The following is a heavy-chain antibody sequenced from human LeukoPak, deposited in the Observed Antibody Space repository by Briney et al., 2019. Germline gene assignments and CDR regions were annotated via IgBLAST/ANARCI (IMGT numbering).Heavy chain of an antibody. Sequence: SETLPLTRTVSGGSISSYYWSWIRQPPAKGQEWIGYIYYSGSTNYNPSLKSRVTISVDTSKNQFSLKLSSVTAADTAVYYCARDLWFGDLHGFDPWGQGTLVTVSS. CDR1: GGSISSYY. J-gene: IGHJ5*02. V-gene: IGHV4-59*01. D-gene: IGHD3-10*01. CDR2: IYYSGST. CDR3: ARDLWFGDLHGFDP.